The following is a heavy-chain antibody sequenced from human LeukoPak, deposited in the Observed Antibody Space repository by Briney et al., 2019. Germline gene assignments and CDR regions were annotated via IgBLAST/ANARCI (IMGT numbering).Heavy chain of an antibody. CDR3: ARDKAVWFGEYVGSYYFDY. CDR2: ISSSSSYT. Sequence: GGSLRLSCSASGFTFSDYYMSWIRQAPGRGLEWVSYISSSSSYTVYADSVKGRFTISRDNAKNSLYLQMNSLRAEDTAVYYCARDKAVWFGEYVGSYYFDYWGQGTLVTVSS. CDR1: GFTFSDYY. V-gene: IGHV3-11*06. D-gene: IGHD3-10*01. J-gene: IGHJ4*02.